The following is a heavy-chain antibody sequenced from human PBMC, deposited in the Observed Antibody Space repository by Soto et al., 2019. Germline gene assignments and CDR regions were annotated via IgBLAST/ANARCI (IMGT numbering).Heavy chain of an antibody. CDR3: ASGLSGDKVDQ. J-gene: IGHJ4*02. CDR1: GGSISDGAYY. CDR2: IYDSGNT. Sequence: QVQLQESGPGLVKPSQTLSLTCTVSGGSISDGAYYWSWIRQPPGKGLEWIGHIYDSGNTYNNPSIKSRLTISVDTSKNHFSRNLNSVTAADTAVYYCASGLSGDKVDQWGQGTLVTVSS. V-gene: IGHV4-30-4*01. D-gene: IGHD2-21*01.